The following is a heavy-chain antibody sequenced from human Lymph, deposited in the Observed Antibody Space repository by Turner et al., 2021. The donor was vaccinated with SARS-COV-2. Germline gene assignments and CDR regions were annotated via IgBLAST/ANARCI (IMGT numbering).Heavy chain of an antibody. V-gene: IGHV3-74*01. Sequence: EVQLVESGGGLVLPGGSLRLSGAASGFTFNISWMHWVRQVPGKGLVWVSRINSDGSRTSYADSVKGRFTISRDNAKNTLYLQMNSLSAEDTAVYYCAREEPIMITFGGVGGGMDVWGQGTTVTVSS. CDR2: INSDGSRT. CDR3: AREEPIMITFGGVGGGMDV. J-gene: IGHJ6*02. D-gene: IGHD3-16*01. CDR1: GFTFNISW.